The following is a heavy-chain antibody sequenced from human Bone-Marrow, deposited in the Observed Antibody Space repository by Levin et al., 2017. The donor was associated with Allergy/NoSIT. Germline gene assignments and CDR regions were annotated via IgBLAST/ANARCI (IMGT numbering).Heavy chain of an antibody. V-gene: IGHV3-73*01. D-gene: IGHD3-22*01. J-gene: IGHJ4*02. Sequence: AASVKVSCAASGFTFSDSNIHWVRQASGRGLEWVGRIRSKTNRTAYAASVTGRFTISRDDSKSTAYLQMNSLKTEDTAVYYCSSTSSGGNYWGLGSLVTVSS. CDR2: IRSKTNRT. CDR1: GFTFSDSN. CDR3: SSTSSGGNY.